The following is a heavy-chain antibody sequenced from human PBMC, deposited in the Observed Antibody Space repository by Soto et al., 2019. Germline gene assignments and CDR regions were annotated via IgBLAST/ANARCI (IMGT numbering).Heavy chain of an antibody. CDR3: ARSNYGSGDSSPVPYYYMDV. CDR1: GGTFSSYA. Sequence: SVKVSCKASGGTFSSYAISWVRQAPGQGLEWMGGIIPIFGTANYAQKFQGRVTITADESTSTAYMELSSLRSEDTAVYYCARSNYGSGDSSPVPYYYMDVWGKGTKVTVSS. CDR2: IIPIFGTA. D-gene: IGHD3-10*01. J-gene: IGHJ6*03. V-gene: IGHV1-69*13.